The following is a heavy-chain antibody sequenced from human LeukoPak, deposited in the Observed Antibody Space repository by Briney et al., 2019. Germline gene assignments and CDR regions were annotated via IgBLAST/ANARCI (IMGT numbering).Heavy chain of an antibody. CDR1: GGSFSDYY. Sequence: SETLSLTCAVYGGSFSDYYWSWIRQPPGKGLEWIGEINHSGSTNYNPSLKSRVTMSVDTSKNQFSLKLSSVTAADTAVYYCARGEVYFDYWGQGTLVTVSS. V-gene: IGHV4-34*01. CDR3: ARGEVYFDY. CDR2: INHSGST. J-gene: IGHJ4*02.